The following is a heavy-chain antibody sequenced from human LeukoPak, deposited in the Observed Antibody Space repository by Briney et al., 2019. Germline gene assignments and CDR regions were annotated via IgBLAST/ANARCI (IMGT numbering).Heavy chain of an antibody. CDR3: ARSMEATIPLEYFQH. CDR1: GGSISSGSYY. Sequence: PSQTLSLTCTVSGGSISSGSYYWGWIRQPPGKGLEWIGSIYYSGSTYYNPSLKSRVTISVDTSKNQFSLKLSSVTAADTAVYYCARSMEATIPLEYFQHWGQGTLVTVSS. J-gene: IGHJ1*01. CDR2: IYYSGST. D-gene: IGHD5-24*01. V-gene: IGHV4-39*01.